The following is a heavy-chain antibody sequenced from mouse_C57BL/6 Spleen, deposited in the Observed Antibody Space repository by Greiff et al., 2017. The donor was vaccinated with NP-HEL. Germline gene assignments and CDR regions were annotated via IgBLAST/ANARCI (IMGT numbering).Heavy chain of an antibody. D-gene: IGHD2-4*01. J-gene: IGHJ2*01. V-gene: IGHV14-4*01. CDR2: IDPENGDT. Sequence: VQLQQSGAELVRPGASVKLSCTASGFNIKDDYMHWVKQRPEQGLEWIGWIDPENGDTEYASKFQGKATITADTSSNTAYLQLSSLTSEDTAVYYCTTIYYDDDGNWGQGTTLTVSS. CDR1: GFNIKDDY. CDR3: TTIYYDDDGN.